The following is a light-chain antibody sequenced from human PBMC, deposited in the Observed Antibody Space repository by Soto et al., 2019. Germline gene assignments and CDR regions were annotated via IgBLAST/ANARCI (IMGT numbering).Light chain of an antibody. J-gene: IGLJ3*02. CDR2: DDS. V-gene: IGLV3-21*02. CDR3: QVWDTISGHWV. Sequence: SYVLTQPPSVSVAPGQTARITCGGNDIGSKSVHWYQQKPGQAPVLVVYDDSDRPSGILERFSGSNSGNTATLTISRVQAGDEADYYCQVWDTISGHWVFGGGTKLTVL. CDR1: DIGSKS.